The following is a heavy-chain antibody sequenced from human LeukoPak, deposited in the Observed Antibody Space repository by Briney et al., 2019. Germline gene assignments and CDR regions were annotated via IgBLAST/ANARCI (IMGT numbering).Heavy chain of an antibody. D-gene: IGHD3-16*01. Sequence: GWSLRLSCAASGFSLSNYGLHWVRQGPGKGLEWLAVINYDGSNRYYADSVKGRFTISKDSSENTLYLQMNSLRADDTAMYYCARWGGTRQFYFDYWGQGTLATVSS. CDR1: GFSLSNYG. CDR3: ARWGGTRQFYFDY. V-gene: IGHV3-33*01. J-gene: IGHJ4*02. CDR2: INYDGSNR.